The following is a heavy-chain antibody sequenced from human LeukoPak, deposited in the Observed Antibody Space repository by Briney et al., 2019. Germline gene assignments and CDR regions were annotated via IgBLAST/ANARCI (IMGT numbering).Heavy chain of an antibody. Sequence: GRSLRLSCAASGFSFDDYAMHWVRQAPGKGLEWVSLMSGDGVSTYYADSVKGRFTISRDNSKKSLYLQMDSLRTEDTALYFCAKPYCSSTSRPHYFQDWGQGTLVTVSS. J-gene: IGHJ1*01. CDR3: AKPYCSSTSRPHYFQD. CDR2: MSGDGVST. D-gene: IGHD2-2*01. CDR1: GFSFDDYA. V-gene: IGHV3-43*02.